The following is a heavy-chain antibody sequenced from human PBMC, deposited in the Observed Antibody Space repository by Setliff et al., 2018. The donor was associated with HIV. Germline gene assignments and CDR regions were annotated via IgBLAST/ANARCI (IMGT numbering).Heavy chain of an antibody. V-gene: IGHV5-51*01. CDR2: IYPQDSDT. J-gene: IGHJ3*01. CDR3: ARHTIDISLLVVQDPGPFDL. Sequence: PGESLKLSCTGSGYSFSNHWIGWVRQMPGRGLEWVAIIYPQDSDTRYSPSFEGHVTISADTSRYTAYLQWRALKASDTAMYYCARHTIDISLLVVQDPGPFDLWGRGTMVT. D-gene: IGHD3-3*02. CDR1: GYSFSNHW.